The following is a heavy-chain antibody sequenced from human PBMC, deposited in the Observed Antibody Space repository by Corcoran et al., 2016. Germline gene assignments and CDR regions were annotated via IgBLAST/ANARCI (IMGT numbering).Heavy chain of an antibody. Sequence: QVQLQQWGAGLLKPSETLSLTCAVYGGSFSGYYGSWIRQPPGKGLEWIGEINHSGSTNYNPSLTSRVTISVDTSKNQFSLKLSSVTAADTAVYYCALRRGAQGAFDIWGQGTMVTVSS. V-gene: IGHV4-34*01. J-gene: IGHJ3*02. CDR3: ALRRGAQGAFDI. D-gene: IGHD1-26*01. CDR1: GGSFSGYY. CDR2: INHSGST.